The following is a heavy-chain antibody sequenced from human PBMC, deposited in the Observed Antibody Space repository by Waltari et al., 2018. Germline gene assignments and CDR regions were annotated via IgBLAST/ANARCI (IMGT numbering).Heavy chain of an antibody. CDR2: IIPIFGTA. V-gene: IGHV1-69*01. CDR1: SSYA. Sequence: SSYAISWVRQAPGQGLEWMGGIIPIFGTANYAQKFQGRVTITADESTSTAYMELSSLRSEDTAVYYCARVRAGYCSGGSCYVNYYYGMDVWGQGTTVTVSS. D-gene: IGHD2-15*01. CDR3: ARVRAGYCSGGSCYVNYYYGMDV. J-gene: IGHJ6*02.